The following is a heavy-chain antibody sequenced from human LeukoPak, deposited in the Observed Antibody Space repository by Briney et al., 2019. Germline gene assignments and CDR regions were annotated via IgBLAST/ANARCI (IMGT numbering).Heavy chain of an antibody. CDR2: ISYNSDTI. CDR1: GFTFDDYA. D-gene: IGHD2-21*02. Sequence: GGSLRLSCAASGFTFDDYAMHWVRQAPGKGLEWVSGISYNSDTIAYADSVKGRFTISRDNAKKSLYLQMNSLRAEDTALYYCAKDYCGGDCYSGWYFDLWGRGTLVTVSS. V-gene: IGHV3-9*01. J-gene: IGHJ2*01. CDR3: AKDYCGGDCYSGWYFDL.